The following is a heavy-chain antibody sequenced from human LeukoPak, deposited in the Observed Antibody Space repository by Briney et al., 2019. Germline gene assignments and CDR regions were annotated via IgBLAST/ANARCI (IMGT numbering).Heavy chain of an antibody. CDR3: VQGGQNFYFWRFAN. D-gene: IGHD2/OR15-2a*01. J-gene: IGHJ5*02. V-gene: IGHV3-23*01. CDR2: ISGSGGGT. CDR1: GFTFSNHA. Sequence: GGSLRLSCAASGFTFSNHAMRWVGHIQGKGRAWGSSISGSGGGTDYANFGKGGSTIYRDNTKNTVERGREGRRAEDTGVYYCVQGGQNFYFWRFANWGQGTLVTVSS.